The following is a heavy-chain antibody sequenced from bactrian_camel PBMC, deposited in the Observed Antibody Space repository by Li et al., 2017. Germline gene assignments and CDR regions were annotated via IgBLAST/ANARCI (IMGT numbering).Heavy chain of an antibody. V-gene: IGHV3S40*01. J-gene: IGHJ6*01. D-gene: IGHD5*01. CDR2: ISNDGTST. Sequence: VQLVESGGGLVETGGSLRLSCAASGFIFSTADMTWVRQAPGKGLEWVSTISNDGTSTYSADSVKVRFTISRDNAKNTVYLQMNSLKSEDTGLYYCAKNFGLVYGPFGYWGQGTQVTVS. CDR3: AKNFGLVYGPFGY. CDR1: GFIFSTAD.